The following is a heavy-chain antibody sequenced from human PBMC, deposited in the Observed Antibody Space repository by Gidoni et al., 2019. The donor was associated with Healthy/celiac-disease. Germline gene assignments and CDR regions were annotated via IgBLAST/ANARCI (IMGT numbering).Heavy chain of an antibody. V-gene: IGHV4-39*01. CDR2: IYYSGST. CDR1: GGSISTSSYY. CDR3: ARDRKRSWELRVIGPNDAFDI. Sequence: QLQLQEPRPGLVYPSETQSLSCTVSGGSISTSSYYSSWIRQPPGKGLEWIGSIYYSGSTYYNPSLKSRVTISVDTSKNQFSLKLSSVTAADTAVYYCARDRKRSWELRVIGPNDAFDIWGQGTMVTVSS. D-gene: IGHD1-26*01. J-gene: IGHJ3*02.